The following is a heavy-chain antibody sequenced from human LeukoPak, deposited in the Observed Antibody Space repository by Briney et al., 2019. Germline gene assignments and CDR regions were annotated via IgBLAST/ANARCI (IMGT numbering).Heavy chain of an antibody. J-gene: IGHJ4*02. CDR2: INPGNSDT. CDR1: GYSFSNYW. CDR3: ARRSSSEF. V-gene: IGHV5-51*01. D-gene: IGHD6-6*01. Sequence: GESLKISCKGSGYSFSNYWIGWVRQMPGKGLERMAIINPGNSDTKYNPAFQGQVTISADKSISTAYLQWGSLKASDSAMYYCARRSSSEFWGQGTLVTVSS.